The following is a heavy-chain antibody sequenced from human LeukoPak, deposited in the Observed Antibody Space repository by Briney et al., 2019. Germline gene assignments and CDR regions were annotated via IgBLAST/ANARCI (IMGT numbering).Heavy chain of an antibody. CDR3: ARAVETVAYYFDY. Sequence: PSQTLSLTCAVSGGSISSGGYSWSWIRQPPGKGLEWIGYIYYSGSTNYNPSLKSRVTISVDTSKNQFSLKLSSVTAADTAVYYCARAVETVAYYFDYWGQGTLVTVSS. V-gene: IGHV4-61*08. CDR2: IYYSGST. J-gene: IGHJ4*02. D-gene: IGHD4-17*01. CDR1: GGSISSGGYS.